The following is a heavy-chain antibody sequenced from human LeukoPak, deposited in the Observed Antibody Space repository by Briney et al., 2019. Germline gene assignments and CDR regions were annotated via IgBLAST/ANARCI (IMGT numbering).Heavy chain of an antibody. J-gene: IGHJ6*03. D-gene: IGHD2-15*01. CDR2: IRSNGVTT. V-gene: IGHV3-21*04. Sequence: GGSLRLSCDASGFTFNAYAMSWVRQAPGKGLEWVSGIRSNGVTTYYADSVKGRFTISRDNAKNSLYLQMNSLRAEDTAVYYCARVLRYCSGGNCYSGGLGYMDVWGKGTTVTISS. CDR3: ARVLRYCSGGNCYSGGLGYMDV. CDR1: GFTFNAYA.